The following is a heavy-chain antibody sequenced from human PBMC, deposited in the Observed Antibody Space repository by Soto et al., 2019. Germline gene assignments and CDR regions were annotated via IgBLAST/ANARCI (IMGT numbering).Heavy chain of an antibody. J-gene: IGHJ4*02. CDR1: GFTFNSYA. Sequence: EVQLLESGGGLVQPGGSLRLSCAASGFTFNSYAMAWIRQVPGKGLDYVASIDGSGSGTYYADSAKGRFTISRDNSKETVYLQMNSLRAEDTALYYCARSSGYDWGQGTVVTVSS. V-gene: IGHV3-23*01. CDR2: IDGSGSGT. D-gene: IGHD5-12*01. CDR3: ARSSGYD.